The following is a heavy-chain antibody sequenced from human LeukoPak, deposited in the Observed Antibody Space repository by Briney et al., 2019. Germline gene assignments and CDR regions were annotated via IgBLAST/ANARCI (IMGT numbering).Heavy chain of an antibody. CDR2: MNPNSGNT. J-gene: IGHJ4*02. CDR3: ARGLRKAAAWSYYFDY. Sequence: ASVKVSCKASGYTFTSYDINWVRQATGQGLEWMGWMNPNSGNTGYAQKFQGRVTITRNTSISTAYMELSSLRSEDTAVYCCARGLRKAAAWSYYFDYWGQGTLVTVSP. D-gene: IGHD6-13*01. V-gene: IGHV1-8*03. CDR1: GYTFTSYD.